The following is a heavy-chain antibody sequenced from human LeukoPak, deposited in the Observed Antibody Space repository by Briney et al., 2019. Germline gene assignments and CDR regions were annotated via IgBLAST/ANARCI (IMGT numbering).Heavy chain of an antibody. J-gene: IGHJ4*02. D-gene: IGHD4-4*01. CDR2: IYSGGST. CDR1: GFTVSSNY. Sequence: GGSLRLSCAASGFTVSSNYMSWVRQAPGKGLEWVSVIYSGGSTYYADSVKGRFTISRDNSKNTLYLQMNSLRAEDTAVYYCAKDPFPYSNYFDYWGQGTLVTVSS. V-gene: IGHV3-53*01. CDR3: AKDPFPYSNYFDY.